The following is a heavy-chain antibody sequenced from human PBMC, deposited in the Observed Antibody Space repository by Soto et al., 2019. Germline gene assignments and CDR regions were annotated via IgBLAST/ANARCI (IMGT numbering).Heavy chain of an antibody. CDR3: ARARGGSSGWYFGY. CDR1: GGSVSADSTY. D-gene: IGHD6-19*01. CDR2: IYYSGST. V-gene: IGHV4-61*01. Sequence: QVQLQESGPRLVKPSETLSLTCSVSGGSVSADSTYWSWIRQSPEKGLEWIGYIYYSGSTSYNPSFKSRVTISLDRSKNQFSLKLNSVTAADTAVYYCARARGGSSGWYFGYWGQGTRVTVSS. J-gene: IGHJ4*02.